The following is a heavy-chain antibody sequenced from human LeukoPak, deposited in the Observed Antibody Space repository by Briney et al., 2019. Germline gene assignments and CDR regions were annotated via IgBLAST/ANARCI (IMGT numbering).Heavy chain of an antibody. CDR1: GGTFSSYA. V-gene: IGHV1-69*13. J-gene: IGHJ4*02. CDR3: ARVGEHYYGSGSYYTSKYYFDY. Sequence: ASVKVSCKASGGTFSSYAISWVRQAPRQGLEWMGGSIPIFGTANYAQKFQGRVTTTADESTSTAYLQLSSLRSEDTAVYYCARVGEHYYGSGSYYTSKYYFDYWGQGTLVTVSS. D-gene: IGHD3-10*01. CDR2: SIPIFGTA.